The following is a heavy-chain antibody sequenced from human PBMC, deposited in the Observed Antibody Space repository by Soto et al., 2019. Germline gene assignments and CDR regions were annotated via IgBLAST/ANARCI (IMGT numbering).Heavy chain of an antibody. CDR2: IYYSGST. CDR1: GGSVSSGSYY. J-gene: IGHJ4*02. D-gene: IGHD2-2*01. CDR3: ARALVPAAMVDY. V-gene: IGHV4-61*01. Sequence: SETLSLTCTVSGGSVSSGSYYWSWIRQPPGKGLEWIGYIYYSGSTNYNPSLKSRVTISVDTSKNQFSLKLSSVTAADTAVYYCARALVPAAMVDYWGQGTLVTVSS.